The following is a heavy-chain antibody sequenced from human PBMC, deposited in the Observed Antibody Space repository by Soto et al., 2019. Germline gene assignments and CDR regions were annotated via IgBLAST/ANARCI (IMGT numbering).Heavy chain of an antibody. CDR2: IWYDGSNK. CDR3: ARAKYTGRYFDACDV. J-gene: IGHJ3*01. Sequence: VSCAGSKYFVLHCGMHLVHQSRGKVLYWVAVIWYDGSNKYYAGSVKGRVTISRDNSKSTLYVQMNSLTVEDTAVYYCARAKYTGRYFDACDVWGPGTLFTGSS. CDR1: KYFVLHCG. V-gene: IGHV3-33*03. D-gene: IGHD1-26*01.